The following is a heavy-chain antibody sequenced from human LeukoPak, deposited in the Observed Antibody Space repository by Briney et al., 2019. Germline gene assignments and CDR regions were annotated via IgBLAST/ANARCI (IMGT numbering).Heavy chain of an antibody. CDR1: GGSISSYY. CDR3: ARDYDILTGTNWFDP. J-gene: IGHJ5*02. Sequence: SETLSLTCTVSGGSISSYYWSWIRQPGGKGLEWSGRIYTSGSTNYNPSLKSRVTMSVDTSKNQFSLKLSSVTAADTAVYYCARDYDILTGTNWFDPWGQGTLVTVSS. CDR2: IYTSGST. V-gene: IGHV4-4*07. D-gene: IGHD3-9*01.